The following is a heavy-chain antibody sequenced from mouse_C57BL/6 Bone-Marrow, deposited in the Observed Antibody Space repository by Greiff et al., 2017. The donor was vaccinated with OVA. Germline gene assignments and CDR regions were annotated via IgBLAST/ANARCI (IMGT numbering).Heavy chain of an antibody. CDR2: IDPENGDT. CDR1: GFNIKDDY. D-gene: IGHD2-3*01. Sequence: VQLQQSGAELVRPGASVKLSCTASGFNIKDDYMHWVKQRPEQGLEWIGWIDPENGDTEYASKFQGKATITADTSSNTAYLQLSSLTSEDTAVYYCTTVEGKIYDGYSWYFDVWGTGTTVTVSS. CDR3: TTVEGKIYDGYSWYFDV. J-gene: IGHJ1*03. V-gene: IGHV14-4*01.